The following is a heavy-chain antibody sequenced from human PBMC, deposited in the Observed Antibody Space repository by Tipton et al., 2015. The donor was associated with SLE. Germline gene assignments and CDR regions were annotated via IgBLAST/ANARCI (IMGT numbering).Heavy chain of an antibody. CDR1: GPTFSSYS. V-gene: IGHV7-4-1*02. D-gene: IGHD2-2*02. Sequence: QVQLVQSGSELKKPGASVKVSCKASGPTFSSYSINWVRQAPGQGLEWMGWINTNTGNPTDAQGFTGRFVFSLDTSVSTAYLQISSLKTEDTAVYYWASEYCSISSCYTSSFDYWGQGTLVTVSS. CDR3: ASEYCSISSCYTSSFDY. J-gene: IGHJ4*02. CDR2: INTNTGNP.